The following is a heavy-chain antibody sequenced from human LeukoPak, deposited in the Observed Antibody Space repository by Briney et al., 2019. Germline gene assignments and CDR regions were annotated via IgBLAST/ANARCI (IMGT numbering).Heavy chain of an antibody. CDR3: ASSPYCSSTSCYTGWAAYYYYMDV. V-gene: IGHV3-7*01. D-gene: IGHD2-2*02. J-gene: IGHJ6*03. CDR1: GFTFSSYW. CDR2: IKQDGSEK. Sequence: GGSLRLSRAAPGFTFSSYWMSWVRQAPGKGLEGVANIKQDGSEKYYVDSVKGRFTISRDNAKNSLYLQMNSLRAEDTAVYYCASSPYCSSTSCYTGWAAYYYYMDVWGKGTTVTVSS.